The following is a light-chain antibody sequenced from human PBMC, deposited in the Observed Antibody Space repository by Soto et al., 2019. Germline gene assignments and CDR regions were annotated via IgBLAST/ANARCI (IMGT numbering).Light chain of an antibody. CDR3: QQYDASKT. CDR2: AAS. J-gene: IGKJ1*01. V-gene: IGKV3-20*01. CDR1: QTLNRNY. Sequence: EIVLTQSPGTLSLSPGERATLSCRASQTLNRNYLAWYQQRPGQAPRLLIYAASSRATGIPDRFSGSGSGTDLTLTISRLEPEDFAVYYCQQYDASKTCGQGARVE.